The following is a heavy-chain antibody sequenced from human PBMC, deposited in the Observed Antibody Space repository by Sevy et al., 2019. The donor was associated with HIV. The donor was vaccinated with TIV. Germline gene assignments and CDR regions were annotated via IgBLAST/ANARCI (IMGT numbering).Heavy chain of an antibody. CDR2: INHSGST. V-gene: IGHV4-34*01. CDR1: GGSFSGYY. D-gene: IGHD3-3*01. Sequence: SETLSLTCAVYGGSFSGYYWSWIRQPPGKGLEWIGEINHSGSTNYNPSLKSRVTISVDTSKNQFLLKLSSVTAADTAVYYCARSKRFLEWYDWWNYYYYYGMDVWGQGTTVTVSS. CDR3: ARSKRFLEWYDWWNYYYYYGMDV. J-gene: IGHJ6*02.